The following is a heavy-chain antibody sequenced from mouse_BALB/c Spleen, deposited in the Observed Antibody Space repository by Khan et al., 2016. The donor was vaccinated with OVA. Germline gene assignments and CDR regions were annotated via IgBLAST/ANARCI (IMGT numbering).Heavy chain of an antibody. CDR2: IDPATENI. Sequence: VQLQQSGAELVKPGASVKLSCTVSGSNIKDTYIHWMKQRPAQGLEWIGRIDPATENIKYDPNFQGKATITADNSSNTAYLHLTSLTSNGTAVYLCARTAIHHYGSYAMYYWGLRTSVTVSS. D-gene: IGHD1-2*01. CDR3: ARTAIHHYGSYAMYY. CDR1: GSNIKDTY. V-gene: IGHV14-3*02. J-gene: IGHJ4*01.